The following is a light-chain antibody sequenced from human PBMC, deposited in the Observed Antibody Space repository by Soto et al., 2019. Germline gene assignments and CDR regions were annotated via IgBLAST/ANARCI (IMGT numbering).Light chain of an antibody. V-gene: IGKV3-15*01. CDR1: QSVSGN. Sequence: EIVTTQSPATLSVSPGERATLSCRASQSVSGNLAWYQQNPGQAPRLLIYGASTRATGIPARFSGSGSGTEFTLTICSLQSEDFAVYYCQQYNNWPPITFGQGTRLEIK. CDR3: QQYNNWPPIT. CDR2: GAS. J-gene: IGKJ5*01.